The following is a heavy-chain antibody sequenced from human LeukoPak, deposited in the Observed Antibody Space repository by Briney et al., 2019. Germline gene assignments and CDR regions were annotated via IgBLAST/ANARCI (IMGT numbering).Heavy chain of an antibody. CDR2: STHSGST. CDR3: ARGRTGAAARDF. Sequence: SETLSLTCAVYGGSFSGHYWTWIRQPPGKGLEWIGESTHSGSTNYNPSLKSRVTISVHTPKLQFSLKLPSVTAADTAVYHCARGRTGAAARDFWGRGTLVTVCS. J-gene: IGHJ4*02. D-gene: IGHD2-2*01. V-gene: IGHV4-34*01. CDR1: GGSFSGHY.